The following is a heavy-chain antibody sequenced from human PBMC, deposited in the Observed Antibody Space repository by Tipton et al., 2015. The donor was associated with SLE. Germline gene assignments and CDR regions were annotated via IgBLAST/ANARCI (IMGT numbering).Heavy chain of an antibody. D-gene: IGHD2-2*01. CDR3: ARVPGPYCSSTSCLEDGMDV. CDR1: GYTFTSYD. V-gene: IGHV1-8*01. CDR2: MNPNSGNT. J-gene: IGHJ6*02. Sequence: QLVQSGAEVKKPGASVKVSCKASGYTFTSYDINWVRQATGQGLEWMGWMNPNSGNTGYAQKFQGRVTMTRNTSISTAYMELSSLRAEDTAVYYCARVPGPYCSSTSCLEDGMDVWGQGTTVTVSS.